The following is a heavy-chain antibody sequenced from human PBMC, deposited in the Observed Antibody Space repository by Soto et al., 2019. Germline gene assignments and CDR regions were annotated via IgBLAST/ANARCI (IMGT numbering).Heavy chain of an antibody. Sequence: GVLRLSCAASGFTVSSNYMSWVRQAPGKGLEWVSVIYSGGSTYYADSVKGRFTISRDNSKNTLYLQMNSLRAEDTAVYYCARDRITMVRGVRLNYYGMDVWGQGTTVTVAS. J-gene: IGHJ6*02. CDR1: GFTVSSNY. CDR2: IYSGGST. CDR3: ARDRITMVRGVRLNYYGMDV. D-gene: IGHD3-10*01. V-gene: IGHV3-53*01.